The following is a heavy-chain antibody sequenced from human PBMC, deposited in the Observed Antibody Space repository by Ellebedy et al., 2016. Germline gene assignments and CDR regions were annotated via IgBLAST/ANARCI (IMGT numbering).Heavy chain of an antibody. V-gene: IGHV3-66*01. CDR3: AREGAEGFDLVRYFEN. D-gene: IGHD2-8*02. CDR1: GFTVRTNY. Sequence: GGSLRLSCAASGFTVRTNYMSWVRQAPGKGLEWVSVLYSGFSTNYSDSVKGRFLISRDNSTNTLYLQMNSLRAEDTAVYYCAREGAEGFDLVRYFENWGQGTLVTVSS. CDR2: LYSGFST. J-gene: IGHJ4*02.